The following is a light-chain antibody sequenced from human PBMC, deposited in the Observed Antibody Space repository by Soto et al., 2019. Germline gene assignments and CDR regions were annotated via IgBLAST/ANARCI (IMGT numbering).Light chain of an antibody. J-gene: IGKJ3*01. CDR2: ATS. Sequence: DIQMSQSPSSVSASVGYIVTITCRASQGINHYLAWFQQKPGKVPKLLIYATSTLQSGVPSRFSGSGFGTDFTLTISSLQPEDVATYYCQKHNSAPLFFGPGTKVD. V-gene: IGKV1-27*01. CDR1: QGINHY. CDR3: QKHNSAPLF.